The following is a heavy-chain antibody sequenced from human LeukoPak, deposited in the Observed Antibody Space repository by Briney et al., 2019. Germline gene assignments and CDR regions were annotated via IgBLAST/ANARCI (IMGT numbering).Heavy chain of an antibody. CDR3: ARGAAAAGGY. CDR1: GGSLSFSY. J-gene: IGHJ4*02. Sequence: SETLSLTCTVSGGSLSFSYWSWIRQPAGKGLEWIGRIYSSGSTNYNPSLKSRVTISVDTSKNQFSLKLSSVTAADTAVYYCARGAAAAGGYWGQGALVTVSS. D-gene: IGHD6-13*01. V-gene: IGHV4-4*07. CDR2: IYSSGST.